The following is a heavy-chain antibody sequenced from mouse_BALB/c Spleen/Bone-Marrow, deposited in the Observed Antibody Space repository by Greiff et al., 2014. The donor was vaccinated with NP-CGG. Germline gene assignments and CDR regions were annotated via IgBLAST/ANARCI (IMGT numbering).Heavy chain of an antibody. CDR1: GYAFSTYW. Sequence: QVQLQQPGAELVRPGSSVKISCKSSGYAFSTYWINWVKQRPGQGLEWIGQIYPGDGDTDFNGKFKGKATLTADRSSNTAYREFSSLTSEDSAVYFCARGGISVDYWGQGTTLIVSS. CDR2: IYPGDGDT. J-gene: IGHJ2*01. V-gene: IGHV1-80*01. CDR3: ARGGISVDY.